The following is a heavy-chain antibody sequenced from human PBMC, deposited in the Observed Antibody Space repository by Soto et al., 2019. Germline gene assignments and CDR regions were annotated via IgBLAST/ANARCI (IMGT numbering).Heavy chain of an antibody. J-gene: IGHJ5*02. V-gene: IGHV3-23*01. CDR3: AKDLADYGDYSPTWFDP. D-gene: IGHD4-17*01. Sequence: GGSLRLSCAASGFTFSSYAMSWVRQAPGKGLEWVSAISGSGGSTYYADSVKGRFTISRDNSKNTLYLQMNSLRAEDTAVYYCAKDLADYGDYSPTWFDPWGQGTLVTVSS. CDR1: GFTFSSYA. CDR2: ISGSGGST.